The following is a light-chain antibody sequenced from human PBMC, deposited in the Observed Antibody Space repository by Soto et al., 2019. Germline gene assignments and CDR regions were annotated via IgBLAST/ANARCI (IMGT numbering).Light chain of an antibody. Sequence: DIKLTQSPSFLSASVGDRVTITCRASQGISSYLAWYQQKPGKAPKLLIYAASTLQSGVPSRFSGSGSGTEFTLTISSLQPEDFATYYCQQLNSYPPFFGQGTKLEIK. CDR2: AAS. CDR1: QGISSY. J-gene: IGKJ2*01. V-gene: IGKV1-9*01. CDR3: QQLNSYPPF.